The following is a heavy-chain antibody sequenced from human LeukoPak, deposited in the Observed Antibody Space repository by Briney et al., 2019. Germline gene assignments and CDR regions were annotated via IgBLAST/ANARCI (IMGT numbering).Heavy chain of an antibody. CDR3: AKEVWGADRPFDP. D-gene: IGHD3-16*01. CDR2: ISGSGGST. CDR1: GFTFSSYA. Sequence: GGSLRLSCAASGFTFSSYAMSWVRQAPGKGLQWVSAISGSGGSTYYADSVKGRFTISIDNSKNTLYPQMNSLTAEDTAVYYCAKEVWGADRPFDPWGQGTLVTVSS. J-gene: IGHJ5*02. V-gene: IGHV3-23*01.